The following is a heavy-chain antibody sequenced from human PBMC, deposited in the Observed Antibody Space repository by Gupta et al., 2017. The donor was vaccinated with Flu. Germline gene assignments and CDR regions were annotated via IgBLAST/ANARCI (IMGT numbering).Heavy chain of an antibody. V-gene: IGHV3-48*01. J-gene: IGHJ4*02. CDR2: ISSSSSTI. CDR1: SSYS. CDR3: ARDVKQWLSSFSP. Sequence: SSYSMNWVRQAPGKGLEWISYISSSSSTIYYADSVKGRFTISRDNAKNSLYLQMNSLRAEDTAVYYCARDVKQWLSSFSPWGQGTLVTVSS. D-gene: IGHD3-22*01.